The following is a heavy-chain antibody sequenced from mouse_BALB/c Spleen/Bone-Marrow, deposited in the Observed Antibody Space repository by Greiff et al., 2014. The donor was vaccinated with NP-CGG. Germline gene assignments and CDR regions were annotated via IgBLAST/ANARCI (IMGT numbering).Heavy chain of an antibody. CDR1: GYTFTSYW. CDR2: IYPGSGST. D-gene: IGHD1-1*01. V-gene: IGHV1S22*01. Sequence: GSELVRPGASVKLSCKASGYTFTSYWMHWVRQRPGQGLEWIGNIYPGSGSTNYDEKFKSKATLTVDTSSSTAYMQLSSLTSEDSAVYYCRSYDYAMDYWGQGTSVTVSS. CDR3: RSYDYAMDY. J-gene: IGHJ4*01.